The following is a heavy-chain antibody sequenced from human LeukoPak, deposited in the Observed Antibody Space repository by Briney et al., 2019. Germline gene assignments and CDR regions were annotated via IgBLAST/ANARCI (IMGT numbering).Heavy chain of an antibody. J-gene: IGHJ4*02. D-gene: IGHD3-10*01. V-gene: IGHV3-53*01. CDR3: ARDTWGVRGNRGYDY. Sequence: GGSLRLSCAASGFTVSSNYMSWVRQAPGKGLEWVSIIYSGGSTFYADSVKGRFTISRDNSKNTLYLQMNSLRAEDTAVYYCARDTWGVRGNRGYDYWGQGTLVTVSS. CDR1: GFTVSSNY. CDR2: IYSGGST.